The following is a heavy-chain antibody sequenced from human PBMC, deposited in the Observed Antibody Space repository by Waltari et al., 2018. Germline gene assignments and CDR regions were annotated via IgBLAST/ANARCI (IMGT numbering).Heavy chain of an antibody. D-gene: IGHD3-3*01. J-gene: IGHJ4*02. CDR3: ARGYQRSDLWGAYHYFDY. CDR2: IYHSGSA. V-gene: IGHV4-38-2*02. CDR1: YYSISSVNF. Sequence: QVQLQESGPGLVKPSETVSLTCTVSYYSISSVNFWGWTRQPPGKGLEWIGSIYHSGSAYYNPSLKGRVTMSVDTSMNQFSLKLSSVTTADTAIYYCARGYQRSDLWGAYHYFDYWGQGALVTVSS.